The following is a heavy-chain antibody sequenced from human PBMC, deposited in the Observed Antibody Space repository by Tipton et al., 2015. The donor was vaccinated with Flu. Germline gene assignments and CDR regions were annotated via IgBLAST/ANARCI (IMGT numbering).Heavy chain of an antibody. D-gene: IGHD6-6*01. Sequence: TLSLTCTVSGYSISSGYYWGWIRQPPGKGLEWIGYIYYSGSTYSNPSLRSRVTISVDTSKNQFSLKLSSVTAADTAVYYCARGEGEAARFDYWGQGTLVTVSS. CDR3: ARGEGEAARFDY. CDR2: IYYSGST. V-gene: IGHV4-31*03. J-gene: IGHJ4*02. CDR1: GYSISSGYY.